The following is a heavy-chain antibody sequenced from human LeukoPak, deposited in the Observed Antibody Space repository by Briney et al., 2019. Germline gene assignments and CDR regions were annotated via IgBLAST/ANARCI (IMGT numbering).Heavy chain of an antibody. CDR3: ARAPLAVAVAGSDAFDI. CDR2: TYYRSKWYN. D-gene: IGHD6-19*01. Sequence: SQTLSLTCALSGDIVSSNSAAWNWIRQSPSRGLEWLVRTYYRSKWYNDYAVSVKSRITINPDTSKNRFSLQLNSVTPEDTAVYYCARAPLAVAVAGSDAFDIWGQGTMVTVSS. CDR1: GDIVSSNSAA. J-gene: IGHJ3*02. V-gene: IGHV6-1*01.